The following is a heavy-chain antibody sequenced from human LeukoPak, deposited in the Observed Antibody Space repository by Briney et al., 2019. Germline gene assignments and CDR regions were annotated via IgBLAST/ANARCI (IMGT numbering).Heavy chain of an antibody. D-gene: IGHD6-19*01. J-gene: IGHJ4*02. CDR2: IHYSLST. Sequence: SETLSLTCTASGGSISSNYWSWIRQPPGKGLEWIGYIHYSLSTNYNPSLKSRVTISADTSKNQFSLNLSSVTAADTAVYYCAGQWLLWGQGTLVTVSS. CDR1: GGSISSNY. CDR3: AGQWLL. V-gene: IGHV4-59*08.